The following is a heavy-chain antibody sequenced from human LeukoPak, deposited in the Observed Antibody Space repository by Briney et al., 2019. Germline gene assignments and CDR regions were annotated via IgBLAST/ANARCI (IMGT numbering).Heavy chain of an antibody. J-gene: IGHJ3*02. Sequence: SETLSLTCAVYGGSFSGYYWSWIRQPPGKGLEWIGEINHSGSTNYNPSLKSRVTISVDTSKNQFSLKLSSVTAADTAVYYCARGLGYSGSYGAFVIWGQGTMVTVSS. CDR2: INHSGST. CDR1: GGSFSGYY. D-gene: IGHD1-26*01. CDR3: ARGLGYSGSYGAFVI. V-gene: IGHV4-34*01.